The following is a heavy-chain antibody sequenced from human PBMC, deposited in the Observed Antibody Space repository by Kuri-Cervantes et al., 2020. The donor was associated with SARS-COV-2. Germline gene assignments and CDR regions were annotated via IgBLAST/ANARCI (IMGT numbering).Heavy chain of an antibody. CDR2: IIPIFGTA. CDR3: ASSPESGPYYYYYGMDV. CDR1: GGTFSSYA. Sequence: SVKVSCKASGGTFSSYAISWVRQAPGQGLEWMGGIIPIFGTANYAQKFQGRVTITADKSTSTAYMELSSLGSEDTAVYYCASSPESGPYYYYYGMDVWGQGTTVTVSS. V-gene: IGHV1-69*06. J-gene: IGHJ6*02. D-gene: IGHD6-25*01.